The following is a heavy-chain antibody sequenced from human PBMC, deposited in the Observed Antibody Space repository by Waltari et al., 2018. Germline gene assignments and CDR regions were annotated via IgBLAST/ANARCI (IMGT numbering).Heavy chain of an antibody. V-gene: IGHV3-23*01. CDR3: AKDLSGSYYGDYFDS. D-gene: IGHD1-26*01. J-gene: IGHJ4*02. CDR2: ISGSGDST. Sequence: EVQLLESGGGLVQPGGSLRLSCEASGSTFRRYAMSWVRPAPRKGLEWVSGISGSGDSTYYADSVKGRFTISRDNSKNTLYLQMSSLRAEDTALYYCAKDLSGSYYGDYFDSWGQGTLVTVSS. CDR1: GSTFRRYA.